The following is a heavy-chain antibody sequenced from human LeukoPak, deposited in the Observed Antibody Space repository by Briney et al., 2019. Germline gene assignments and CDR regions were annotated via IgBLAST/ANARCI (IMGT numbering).Heavy chain of an antibody. V-gene: IGHV3-23*01. CDR3: AKDHRRLTYYDILTGPYYFDY. Sequence: PGGSLRLSCAASGFTFSNAWMSWVRQAPGKGLEWVSAISGSGGSTYYADSVKGRFTISRDNSKNTLYLQMNSLRAEDTAVYYCAKDHRRLTYYDILTGPYYFDYWGQGTLVTVSS. D-gene: IGHD3-9*01. J-gene: IGHJ4*02. CDR1: GFTFSNAW. CDR2: ISGSGGST.